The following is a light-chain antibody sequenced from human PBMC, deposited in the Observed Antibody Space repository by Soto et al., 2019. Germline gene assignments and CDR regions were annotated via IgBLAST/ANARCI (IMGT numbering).Light chain of an antibody. CDR3: QQCYATPYT. V-gene: IGKV4-1*01. CDR1: QSVLSSSNNKNY. CDR2: WAS. Sequence: DIVMTQSPDSLAVSLGERATINCKSSQSVLSSSNNKNYLAWYQKKPGQPPKLLIYWASMRESGVPDRFSGSGSGTEFTLTIGSLQSEDVAVDYCQQCYATPYTFGQGTKLEIK. J-gene: IGKJ2*01.